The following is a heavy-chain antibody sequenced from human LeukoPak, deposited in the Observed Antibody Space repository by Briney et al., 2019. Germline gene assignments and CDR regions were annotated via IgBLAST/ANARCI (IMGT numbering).Heavy chain of an antibody. D-gene: IGHD2-2*01. V-gene: IGHV1-46*01. CDR1: GYTFTGYY. CDR2: INPSGGST. J-gene: IGHJ6*02. Sequence: ASVKVSCKASGYTFTGYYMHWVRQAPGQGLEWMGIINPSGGSTSYAQKFQGRVTMTMDTAKGTDYMELRSLRSEDTAVYYCARDFFSVVGSTSCYVYGMDVWGQGTTVTVSS. CDR3: ARDFFSVVGSTSCYVYGMDV.